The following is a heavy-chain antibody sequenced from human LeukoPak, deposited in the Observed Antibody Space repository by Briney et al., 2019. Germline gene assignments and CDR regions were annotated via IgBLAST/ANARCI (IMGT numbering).Heavy chain of an antibody. CDR1: GYTFTSHD. CDR2: MNPNSGNT. Sequence: ASVKVSCKASGYTFTSHDIHWVRQATGQGLEWMGWMNPNSGNTGYAQKFQDRVTMTRNTSISTAYMELSSLESEDTAVYYCEXXXKRGSAGTLIDYWGQGTLVTVSS. V-gene: IGHV1-8*01. CDR3: EXXXKRGSAGTLIDY. J-gene: IGHJ4*02. D-gene: IGHD6-13*01.